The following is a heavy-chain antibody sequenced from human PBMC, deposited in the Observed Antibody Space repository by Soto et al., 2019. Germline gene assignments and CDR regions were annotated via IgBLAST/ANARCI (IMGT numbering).Heavy chain of an antibody. CDR3: ARVLIYYSYMDV. V-gene: IGHV4-39*01. Sequence: QLQLQESGPGLVKPSETLSLTCPVSGGSITSSSYFWGWIRQPPGKGLEWIGNIFYSGSTYYNPSLKSRVTIPVDPPKNQSSLKLTTVTAAATAVYYCARVLIYYSYMDVWGKGPKVTV. J-gene: IGHJ6*03. CDR1: GGSITSSSYF. CDR2: IFYSGST.